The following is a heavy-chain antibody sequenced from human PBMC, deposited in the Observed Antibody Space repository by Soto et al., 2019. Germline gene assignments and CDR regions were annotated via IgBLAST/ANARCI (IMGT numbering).Heavy chain of an antibody. V-gene: IGHV1-69*01. Sequence: QVQLVQSGAEVKKTGSSVKVSCKASRGTFSTYGFSWVRQAPAQGPEWIGGIIPILTTPTYAQKFQGRVTIVAYEATTTVYVELSSLKFEDTAVYYCATSVGIAPTGEDGMDVWGQGTSVTVAS. CDR2: IIPILTTP. D-gene: IGHD2-8*02. CDR1: RGTFSTYG. CDR3: ATSVGIAPTGEDGMDV. J-gene: IGHJ6*02.